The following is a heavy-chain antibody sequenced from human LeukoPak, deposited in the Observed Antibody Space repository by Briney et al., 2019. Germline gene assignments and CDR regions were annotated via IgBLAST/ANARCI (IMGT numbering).Heavy chain of an antibody. CDR2: INPNSGGT. V-gene: IGHV1-2*02. Sequence: VASVKVSCKASGYTFTGYYMHWVRQAPGQGLEWMGWINPNSGGTNYAQKFQGRVTMTRDTSINTAYMELSRLRSDDTAVYYCARDVSYYDSGYYYDYWGQGTLVTVSS. J-gene: IGHJ4*02. CDR1: GYTFTGYY. D-gene: IGHD3-22*01. CDR3: ARDVSYYDSGYYYDY.